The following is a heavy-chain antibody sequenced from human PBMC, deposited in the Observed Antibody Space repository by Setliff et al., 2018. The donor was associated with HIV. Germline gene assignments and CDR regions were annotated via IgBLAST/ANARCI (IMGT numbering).Heavy chain of an antibody. J-gene: IGHJ4*02. V-gene: IGHV3-11*04. Sequence: LRLSCAASGFIVSSNYMSWVRQAPGKGLEWISYISRSGTTIYYADSVKGRFTISRDNAKKSLYLQMNSLRGEDTAIYYCAGDYLDSSDYRSGFKHWGQGTLVTVPS. D-gene: IGHD3-22*01. CDR3: AGDYLDSSDYRSGFKH. CDR1: GFIVSSNY. CDR2: ISRSGTTI.